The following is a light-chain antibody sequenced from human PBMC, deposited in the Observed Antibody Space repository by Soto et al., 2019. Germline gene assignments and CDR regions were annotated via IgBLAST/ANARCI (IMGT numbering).Light chain of an antibody. V-gene: IGKV1-16*02. J-gene: IGKJ4*01. CDR2: AAS. CDR3: KQYNTSPVT. CDR1: QGISNY. Sequence: DIQMTQSPSSLSAFVGDRVTITCRASQGISNYLAWVQQKPGKGPKSLIYAASSFQSGVPSKFNVRVSSTNFTLTVSILQPEDFATYYCKQYNTSPVTFGGGTKLEIK.